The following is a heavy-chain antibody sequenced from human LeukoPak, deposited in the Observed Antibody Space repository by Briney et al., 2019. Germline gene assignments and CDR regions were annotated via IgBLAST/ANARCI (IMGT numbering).Heavy chain of an antibody. CDR3: ARKRAVAGEQDY. CDR1: GFTFSSYS. Sequence: GGSLRLSCAASGFTFSSYSMNWVRQAPGKGLEWVSSISSSSSYIYYADSVKGRFTISRDNAKNSLYLQMNSLRAEDTAVYYCARKRAVAGEQDYWGQGTLSPSPQ. J-gene: IGHJ4*02. V-gene: IGHV3-21*01. CDR2: ISSSSSYI. D-gene: IGHD6-19*01.